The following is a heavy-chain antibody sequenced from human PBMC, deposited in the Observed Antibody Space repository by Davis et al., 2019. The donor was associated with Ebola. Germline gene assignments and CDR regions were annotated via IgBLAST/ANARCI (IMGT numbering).Heavy chain of an antibody. CDR3: ARDPRITIFGVVTVFDY. V-gene: IGHV1-18*01. Sequence: ASVKVSCKASGYTFTSYDISWVRQAPGQGLEWMGWISAYNGNTNYAQKLQGRVTMTTDTSTSTAYMELRSLRSDDTAVYYCARDPRITIFGVVTVFDYWGQGTLVTVSS. CDR2: ISAYNGNT. D-gene: IGHD3-3*01. CDR1: GYTFTSYD. J-gene: IGHJ4*02.